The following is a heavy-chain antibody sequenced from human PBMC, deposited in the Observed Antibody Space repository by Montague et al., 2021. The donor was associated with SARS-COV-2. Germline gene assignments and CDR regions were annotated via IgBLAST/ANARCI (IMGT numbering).Heavy chain of an antibody. CDR3: ARLSCIPTADPLTFDY. V-gene: IGHV4-39*01. CDR2: IFYKGST. J-gene: IGHJ4*02. CDR1: GGSITNSNYY. D-gene: IGHD2-2*02. Sequence: SETLSLTCSVSGGSITNSNYYWVWIRQPPGKGLEWIGRIFYKGSTYYNPYFKSRLTLSVDTSKNQFSLRLRSVTAADTAVYFCARLSCIPTADPLTFDYWGQGALVTISS.